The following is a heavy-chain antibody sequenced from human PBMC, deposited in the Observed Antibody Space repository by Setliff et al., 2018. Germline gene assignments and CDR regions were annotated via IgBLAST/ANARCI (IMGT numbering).Heavy chain of an antibody. CDR3: ARDNPILEATDY. D-gene: IGHD1-26*01. V-gene: IGHV4-61*02. Sequence: KPSETLSLPCDVSGGSVNSGSYYWGWIRQTAGKGLEWVGRLHTSGSTNYNPSLKGRVTISVDTSRHQFSLNLTSVTAADTALYFCARDNPILEATDYWGQGALVTVSS. J-gene: IGHJ4*02. CDR2: LHTSGST. CDR1: GGSVNSGSYY.